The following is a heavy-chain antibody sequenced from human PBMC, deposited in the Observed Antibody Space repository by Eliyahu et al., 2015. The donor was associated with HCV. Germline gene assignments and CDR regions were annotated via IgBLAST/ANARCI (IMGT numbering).Heavy chain of an antibody. D-gene: IGHD1-26*01. CDR2: IYSGGSYR. V-gene: IGHV3-23*03. J-gene: IGHJ4*02. CDR1: GFAFSTYA. Sequence: EVQLLESGGGLVQAGGSLRLSXAASGFAFSTYAMSWVRQAPGRGLEGVSVIYSGGSYRYYADSVKGRFTISRDDSRNTLNLQMNSLRAEDTAVYYCAKGGGRWELHPLDFWGQGILVTVSS. CDR3: AKGGGRWELHPLDF.